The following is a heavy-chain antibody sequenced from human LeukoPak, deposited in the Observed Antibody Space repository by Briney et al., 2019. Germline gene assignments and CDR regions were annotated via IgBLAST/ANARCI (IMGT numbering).Heavy chain of an antibody. D-gene: IGHD6-6*01. V-gene: IGHV3-7*01. Sequence: PGGSLRLSCAASGFTFINYWMIWVRQAPGKGLEWVANINEDASKKYYVDSVEGRFTISRDDAKNSLYLQMNSLRAEDTAMYYCSTSTYSSSPSWGQGTLVTVSS. CDR3: STSTYSSSPS. CDR1: GFTFINYW. CDR2: INEDASKK. J-gene: IGHJ5*02.